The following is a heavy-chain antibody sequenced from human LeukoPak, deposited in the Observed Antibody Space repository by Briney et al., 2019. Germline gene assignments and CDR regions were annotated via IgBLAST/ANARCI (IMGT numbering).Heavy chain of an antibody. V-gene: IGHV4-31*03. CDR2: IYYSGST. D-gene: IGHD4-17*01. J-gene: IGHJ3*02. Sequence: SETLSLTCTVSGGSISSGGYYWSWIRQHPGKGLEWIGYIYYSGSTYYIPSLKSRVTISVDTSKNQFSLKLSSVTAADTAVYYCARMTTVSLGAFDIWGQGTMVTVSS. CDR3: ARMTTVSLGAFDI. CDR1: GGSISSGGYY.